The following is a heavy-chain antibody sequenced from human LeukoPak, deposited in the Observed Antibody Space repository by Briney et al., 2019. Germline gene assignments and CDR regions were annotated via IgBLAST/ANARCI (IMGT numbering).Heavy chain of an antibody. D-gene: IGHD1-26*01. CDR1: GGSISSGDYY. Sequence: SETLSLTCTVSGGSISSGDYYWSWIRQPPGKGLEWIGYIYYSGSTYYNPSLKSRVTISVDTSKNQFSLKLSSVTAADTAVYYLAKTDGRILRKPGAFDIWGQGTMVTVSS. J-gene: IGHJ3*02. V-gene: IGHV4-30-4*01. CDR2: IYYSGST. CDR3: AKTDGRILRKPGAFDI.